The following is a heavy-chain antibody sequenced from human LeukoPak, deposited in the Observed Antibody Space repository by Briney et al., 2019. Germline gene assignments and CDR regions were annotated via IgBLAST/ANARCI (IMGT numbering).Heavy chain of an antibody. V-gene: IGHV1-46*04. CDR3: ARIGAYGSGSEGFDP. CDR2: ISTSVGTT. J-gene: IGHJ5*02. CDR1: GYTFTSYY. D-gene: IGHD3-10*01. Sequence: ASVKVSCKASGYTFTSYYIHWVRQAPGQGLEWMGIISTSVGTTTYEQKLEGRVTMTRDTSTTTVYIELRSLRSKDTAVYYCARIGAYGSGSEGFDPWGQGTLVTVSS.